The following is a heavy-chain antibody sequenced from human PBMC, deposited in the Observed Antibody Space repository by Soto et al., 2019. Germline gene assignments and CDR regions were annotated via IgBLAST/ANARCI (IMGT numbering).Heavy chain of an antibody. CDR1: GGTFSSYA. V-gene: IGHV1-69*13. Sequence: ASVKVSCKASGGTFSSYAISWVRQAPGQGLEWMGGIIPIFGTANYAQKFQGRVTITADESTSTAYMELSSLRSEDTAVYYCARATPYYYGSGSYAFDIWGQGTMVTVSS. D-gene: IGHD3-10*01. CDR3: ARATPYYYGSGSYAFDI. J-gene: IGHJ3*02. CDR2: IIPIFGTA.